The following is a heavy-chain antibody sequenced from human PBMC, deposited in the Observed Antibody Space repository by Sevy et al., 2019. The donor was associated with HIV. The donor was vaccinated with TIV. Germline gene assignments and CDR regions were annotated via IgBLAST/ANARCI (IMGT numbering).Heavy chain of an antibody. CDR1: GGTFSSYA. J-gene: IGHJ6*02. Sequence: ASVKVSCKASGGTFSSYAISWVRQAPGQGLEWMGVVIPRSGTTDSAQKFQDRVTLNADESTKTAYLELSRLRSEDTAVYYCARHSQTALVFAYYYGMDVWGQGTTVTVSS. CDR2: VIPRSGTT. CDR3: ARHSQTALVFAYYYGMDV. D-gene: IGHD5-18*01. V-gene: IGHV1-69*13.